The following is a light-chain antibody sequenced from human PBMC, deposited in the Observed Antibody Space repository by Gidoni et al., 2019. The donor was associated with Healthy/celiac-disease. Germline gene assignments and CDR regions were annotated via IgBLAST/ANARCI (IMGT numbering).Light chain of an antibody. CDR2: DDS. CDR1: NIGSKR. V-gene: IGLV3-21*02. CDR3: QVWDSSSDHWV. J-gene: IGLJ3*02. Sequence: SYVLTQPPSVSVAPGPTARSPWGGNNIGSKRVHGYQQKPGQAPVLVVYDDSDRPSGIPERFSGSNSGNTATLTISRVEAGDEADYYCQVWDSSSDHWVFGGGTKLTVL.